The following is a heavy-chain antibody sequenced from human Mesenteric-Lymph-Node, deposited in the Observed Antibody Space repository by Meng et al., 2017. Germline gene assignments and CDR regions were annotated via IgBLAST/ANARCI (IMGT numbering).Heavy chain of an antibody. CDR1: GFTFSDSY. D-gene: IGHD7-27*01. CDR2: ISNSGNTM. J-gene: IGHJ6*02. V-gene: IGHV3-11*01. Sequence: GGSLRLSCVASGFTFSDSYMTWIRQAPGKGLEWVSYISNSGNTMYYADSVKGRFTLSRDNARNSLFLQLNSLSADETAVYYCERGHWGLDVWGQGTTVTVSS. CDR3: ERGHWGLDV.